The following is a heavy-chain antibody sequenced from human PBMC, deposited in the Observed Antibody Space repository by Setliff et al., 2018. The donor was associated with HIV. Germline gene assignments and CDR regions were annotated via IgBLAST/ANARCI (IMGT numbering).Heavy chain of an antibody. V-gene: IGHV4-34*01. CDR1: GVSFSGYY. D-gene: IGHD3-22*01. CDR3: ARAFDSSAPWIDL. Sequence: SETLSLTCAVYGVSFSGYYWTWIRQPPGKGLEWIGYVYYSGTTNYNPSLKSRVTISVDTSKNQFSLKLSSVTAADTAVYYCARAFDSSAPWIDLWAQGTLVTVSS. J-gene: IGHJ5*02. CDR2: VYYSGTT.